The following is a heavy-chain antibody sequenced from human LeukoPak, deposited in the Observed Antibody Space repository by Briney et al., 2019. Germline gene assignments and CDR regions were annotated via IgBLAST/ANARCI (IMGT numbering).Heavy chain of an antibody. V-gene: IGHV3-23*01. CDR1: GFTFSSYA. D-gene: IGHD3-22*01. Sequence: GGSLRLSCAASGFTFSSYAMHWVRQAPGKGLEWVSAISGSGGSTNYADSVKGRVTVSRDNSKSTLYLQMNSLRAEDTAVYYCAKSSYYDSSGYYREYYFDYWGQGTLVTVSS. J-gene: IGHJ4*02. CDR3: AKSSYYDSSGYYREYYFDY. CDR2: ISGSGGST.